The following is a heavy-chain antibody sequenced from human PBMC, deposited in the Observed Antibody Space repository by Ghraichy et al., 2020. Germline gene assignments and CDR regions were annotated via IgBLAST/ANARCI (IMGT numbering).Heavy chain of an antibody. V-gene: IGHV3-33*01. J-gene: IGHJ4*02. Sequence: GGSLRLSCEASGFTFSRTAMHWVRQAPGKGLEWVAGIWTDGTYTYYLDSVKARFTISRDNSKKTVSLQMDSLSAEDTAVYCCATTPSRVGIASTRFYFDFWGQGTLVTVSS. CDR1: GFTFSRTA. CDR3: ATTPSRVGIASTRFYFDF. D-gene: IGHD2-21*01. CDR2: IWTDGTYT.